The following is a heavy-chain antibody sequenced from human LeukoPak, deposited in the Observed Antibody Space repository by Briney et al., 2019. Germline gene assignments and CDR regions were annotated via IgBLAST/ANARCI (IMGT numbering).Heavy chain of an antibody. D-gene: IGHD3-16*01. J-gene: IGHJ4*02. Sequence: ASVKVSCKASGYIFTSYGLTWVRQAPGQGLEWMGWINPYNGNTNYTQNLQGRVTMSTDTSTNTAYLELRSLRSDDTAVYYCARGGPAARLITFGGVTDYWGQGTLVTVSS. CDR3: ARGGPAARLITFGGVTDY. CDR1: GYIFTSYG. CDR2: INPYNGNT. V-gene: IGHV1-18*01.